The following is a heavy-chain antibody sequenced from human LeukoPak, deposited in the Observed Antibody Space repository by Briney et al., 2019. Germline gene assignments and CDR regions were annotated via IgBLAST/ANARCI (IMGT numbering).Heavy chain of an antibody. CDR3: AGAKRGVGATGLFDY. CDR2: IKQDGSEK. CDR1: GFTFSSYW. J-gene: IGHJ4*02. D-gene: IGHD1-26*01. V-gene: IGHV3-7*01. Sequence: PGGSLRLSCAASGFTFSSYWMSWVRQAPGKGLEWVANIKQDGSEKYYVDSVKGRFTISRDNAKNSLYLQMNSLRAEDTAVYYCAGAKRGVGATGLFDYWGQGTLVTVSS.